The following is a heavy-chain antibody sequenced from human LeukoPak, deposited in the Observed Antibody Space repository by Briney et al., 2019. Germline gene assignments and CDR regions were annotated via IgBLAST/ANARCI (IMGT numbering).Heavy chain of an antibody. Sequence: SETLSLTCAVYGGSFSGYYWSWIRQPLGKGLEWIGEINPSGSTNYSPSLKSRVTMSVDTSRKQFSLNLTSVTAADTAVYYCAKGITYYPIKYWGQGALVTVS. CDR3: AKGITYYPIKY. D-gene: IGHD1-26*01. J-gene: IGHJ4*02. CDR1: GGSFSGYY. CDR2: INPSGST. V-gene: IGHV4-34*01.